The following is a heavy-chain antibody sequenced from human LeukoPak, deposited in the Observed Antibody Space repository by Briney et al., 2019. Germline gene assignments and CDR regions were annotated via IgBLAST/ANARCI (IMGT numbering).Heavy chain of an antibody. CDR1: GYIFSKYV. J-gene: IGHJ4*02. D-gene: IGHD6-19*01. CDR2: ISAYNGST. V-gene: IGHV1-18*01. Sequence: ASLKVSCKASGYIFSKYVISWVRQAPGQGLEWMGWISAYNGSTNYAQKVQGRVTMTTDTSTSTVHMELRSLISDDTAMYYCARVGSGWSIEYWGQGTLVTVSS. CDR3: ARVGSGWSIEY.